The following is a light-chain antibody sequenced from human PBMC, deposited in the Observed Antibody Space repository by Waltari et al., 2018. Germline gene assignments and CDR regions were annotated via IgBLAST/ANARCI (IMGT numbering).Light chain of an antibody. V-gene: IGKV3-15*01. Sequence: ETVLTQSPATLSVSPGERATLSCRASQSISTNLAWYQQKPGQAPRLLIYGASTRATGIPARFIGSGSGTEFTLTISSLQSEDFAVYYCQQYNNWPPRITFGPGTKVDTK. CDR3: QQYNNWPPRIT. CDR2: GAS. J-gene: IGKJ3*01. CDR1: QSISTN.